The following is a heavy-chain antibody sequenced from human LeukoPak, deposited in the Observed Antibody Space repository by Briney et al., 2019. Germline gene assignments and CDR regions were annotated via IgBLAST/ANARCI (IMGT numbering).Heavy chain of an antibody. Sequence: SETLSLTCAVYGGSFSGYYWSWIRQPPGMGLEWIGEINHSGSTNYNPSLKSRVTISVDTSKNQFSLKLSSVTAADTAVYYCARPRGYSYGYPLYYYGMDVWGQGTTVTVSS. J-gene: IGHJ6*02. D-gene: IGHD5-18*01. V-gene: IGHV4-34*01. CDR3: ARPRGYSYGYPLYYYGMDV. CDR2: INHSGST. CDR1: GGSFSGYY.